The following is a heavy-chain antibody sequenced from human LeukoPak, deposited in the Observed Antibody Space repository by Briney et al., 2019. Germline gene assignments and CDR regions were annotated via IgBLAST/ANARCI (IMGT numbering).Heavy chain of an antibody. CDR1: GYTLTELS. Sequence: GASVKVSCKVSGYTLTELSMHWVRQAPGKGLEWMGSVDPEDGETIYAQRFQGRVTMTEDTSTDTVYMELSSLRSEDTAVYYCATDPNYYGSGSLDYWGQGTLVTVSS. V-gene: IGHV1-24*01. CDR2: VDPEDGET. CDR3: ATDPNYYGSGSLDY. D-gene: IGHD3-10*01. J-gene: IGHJ4*02.